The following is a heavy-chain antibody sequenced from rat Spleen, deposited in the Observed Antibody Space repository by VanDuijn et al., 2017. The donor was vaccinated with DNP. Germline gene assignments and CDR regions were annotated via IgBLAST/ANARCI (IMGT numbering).Heavy chain of an antibody. CDR1: FYSITSSYR. CDR2: IDNAGSS. V-gene: IGHV3-3*01. J-gene: IGHJ2*01. Sequence: EVQLQESGPGLVKPSQSLSLTCSVTFYSITSSYRWNWIRKFPGNKLEWLGYIDNAGSSTYNPSLNSRISITRDTSKNQFFLQMNSVTAEDTATYYCARWNNGYNYFDNWGQGVMVTVSS. D-gene: IGHD1-4*01. CDR3: ARWNNGYNYFDN.